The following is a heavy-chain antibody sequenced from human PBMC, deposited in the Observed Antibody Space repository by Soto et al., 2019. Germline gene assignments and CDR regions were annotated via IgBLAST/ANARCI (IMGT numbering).Heavy chain of an antibody. J-gene: IGHJ5*02. CDR1: GFTFSDYA. CDR2: IGTRDDI. Sequence: GGSLRLSCAASGFTFSDYAMSWVRQAPGKGLEWVSAIGTRDDIFYADSVKGRFTISRDDSKNTLYLQMNSLRAEDTALYYCAKDPGSEWFPYNWFDPWGQGTLVTVSS. CDR3: AKDPGSEWFPYNWFDP. D-gene: IGHD2-8*01. V-gene: IGHV3-23*01.